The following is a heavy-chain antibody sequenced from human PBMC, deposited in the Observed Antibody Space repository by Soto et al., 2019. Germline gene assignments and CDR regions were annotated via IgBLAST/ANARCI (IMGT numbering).Heavy chain of an antibody. V-gene: IGHV1-3*01. Sequence: QVQLVQSGAEVKKPGASVKVSCKASGYTFTSYAMHWVRQAPGQRLEWMGWINAGNGNTNYAQKLQGRVTMTTDTSTSTAYMELRSLRSDDTAVYYCARVGDSSSWYPRTYYGMDVWGQGTTVTVSS. J-gene: IGHJ6*02. CDR1: GYTFTSYA. CDR2: INAGNGNT. CDR3: ARVGDSSSWYPRTYYGMDV. D-gene: IGHD6-13*01.